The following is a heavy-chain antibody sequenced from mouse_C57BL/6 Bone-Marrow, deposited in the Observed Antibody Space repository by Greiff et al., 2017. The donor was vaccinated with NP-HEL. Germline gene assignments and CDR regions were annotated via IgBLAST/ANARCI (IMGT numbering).Heavy chain of an antibody. CDR1: GYAFSSSW. D-gene: IGHD4-1*02. J-gene: IGHJ3*01. CDR3: ARPNWDWFAY. Sequence: QVQLQQSGPELVKPGASVKISCKASGYAFSSSWMNWVKQRPGKGLEWIGRIYPGDGDTNYNGKFKGKARLTADKSSSTAYMQLSSLTSEDSAVYFCARPNWDWFAYWGQGTLVTVSA. V-gene: IGHV1-82*01. CDR2: IYPGDGDT.